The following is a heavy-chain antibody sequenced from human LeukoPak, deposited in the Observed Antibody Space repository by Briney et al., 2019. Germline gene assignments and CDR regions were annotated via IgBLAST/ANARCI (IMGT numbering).Heavy chain of an antibody. CDR1: GFTFSSYS. CDR2: SSSSSSTI. V-gene: IGHV3-48*01. Sequence: GGSLRLSCAASGFTFSSYSMNWVRQAPGKGLEWVSYSSSSSSTIYYADSVKGRFTISRDNAKNSLYLQMNSLRAEDTAVYYCARRPRLRLPLYYYYGMDVWGQGTTVTVSS. D-gene: IGHD5-12*01. CDR3: ARRPRLRLPLYYYYGMDV. J-gene: IGHJ6*02.